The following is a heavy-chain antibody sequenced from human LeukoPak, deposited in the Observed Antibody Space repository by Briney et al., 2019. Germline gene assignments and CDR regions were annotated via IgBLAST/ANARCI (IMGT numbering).Heavy chain of an antibody. V-gene: IGHV3-21*04. CDR1: GFTFSTYS. CDR3: ARAYYGSGSLRY. D-gene: IGHD3-10*01. Sequence: GGSLRLSCAASGFTFSTYSMNWVRQAPGRGLEWVSSISSNSYYIYYPDSLKGRFTISRDTAKNSLYLQMNSLRAEDTAVYYCARAYYGSGSLRYWGQGTLVTVSS. J-gene: IGHJ4*02. CDR2: ISSNSYYI.